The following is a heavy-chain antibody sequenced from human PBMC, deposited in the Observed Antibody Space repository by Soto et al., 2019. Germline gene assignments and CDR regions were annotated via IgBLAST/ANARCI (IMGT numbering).Heavy chain of an antibody. CDR3: AALSWAEGY. J-gene: IGHJ4*02. Sequence: QLQLQESCPGLVKPSETLSLTCTVSGGSISSSSYFWGWIRQPPGKGLAWIGSIYYSGSTYYNPGLKGRVIISVDTSKNQFSPKLSSVTAVDTAVYYCAALSWAEGYWGQGTLVTVSS. CDR2: IYYSGST. D-gene: IGHD6-13*01. CDR1: GGSISSSSYF. V-gene: IGHV4-39*01.